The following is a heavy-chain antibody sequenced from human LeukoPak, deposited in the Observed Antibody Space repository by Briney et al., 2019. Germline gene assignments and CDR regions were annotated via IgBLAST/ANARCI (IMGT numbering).Heavy chain of an antibody. D-gene: IGHD2-21*02. CDR3: AGRHIVVVTAIFYYYMDV. V-gene: IGHV1-8*01. CDR2: MNPNSGNT. J-gene: IGHJ6*03. CDR1: GYTFTSYD. Sequence: GASVKVSCKASGYTFTSYDINWVRQATGQGLEWMGWMNPNSGNTGYAQKFQGRVTMTRNTSISTAYMELSSLRSEDTAVYYCAGRHIVVVTAIFYYYMDVWGKGTTVTVSS.